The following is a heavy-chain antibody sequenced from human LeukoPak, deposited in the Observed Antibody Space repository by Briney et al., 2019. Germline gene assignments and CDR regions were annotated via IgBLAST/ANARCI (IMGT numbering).Heavy chain of an antibody. CDR3: AKDLSRITIFGVIITYWYFDL. V-gene: IGHV3-23*01. CDR1: GFTFSSYA. CDR2: ISDSGAFT. J-gene: IGHJ2*01. Sequence: PGGSLRLSCAASGFTFSSYAMSWVRQAPGKGLEWVSAISDSGAFTYYADSVKGRFTISRDNSKNTVFLQMDSLRAEDTAVYYCAKDLSRITIFGVIITYWYFDLWGRSTLVTVSS. D-gene: IGHD3-3*01.